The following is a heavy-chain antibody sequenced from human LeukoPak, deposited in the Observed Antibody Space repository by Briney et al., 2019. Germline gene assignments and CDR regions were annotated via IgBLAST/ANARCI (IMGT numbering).Heavy chain of an antibody. CDR3: ARANYPYCSSTSCYLDI. D-gene: IGHD2-2*01. J-gene: IGHJ3*02. V-gene: IGHV4-4*07. CDR2: IYTSGST. CDR1: GGSISSYY. Sequence: SQTLSLTCTVSGGSISSYYWSWIRQPAGKGLEWIGRIYTSGSTNYNPSIKSRVTMSVDTSKNQFSLKLSSVTAADTAVYYCARANYPYCSSTSCYLDIWGQGTMVTVSS.